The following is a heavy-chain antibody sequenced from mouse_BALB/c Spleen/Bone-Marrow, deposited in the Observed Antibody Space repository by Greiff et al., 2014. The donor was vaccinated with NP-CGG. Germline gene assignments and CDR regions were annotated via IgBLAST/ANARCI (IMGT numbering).Heavy chain of an antibody. J-gene: IGHJ3*01. V-gene: IGHV14-3*02. Sequence: EVQGVESGAELVKPGASVKLSCTASGFNIKDTYMHWVKQRPEQGLEWIGRIDPANGNTKYDPKFQGKATITADTSSNTAYLQLSSLTSEDTAVYYCARWGITTGFAYWGQGTLVTVSA. D-gene: IGHD2-4*01. CDR2: IDPANGNT. CDR3: ARWGITTGFAY. CDR1: GFNIKDTY.